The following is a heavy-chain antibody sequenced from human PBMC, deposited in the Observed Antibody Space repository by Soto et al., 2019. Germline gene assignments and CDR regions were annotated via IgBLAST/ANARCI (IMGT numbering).Heavy chain of an antibody. J-gene: IGHJ4*02. D-gene: IGHD3-3*01. Sequence: QVILKESGPTQVKPTQTLTLTCSFSGFSFRTSVLGLGWIRQPPGKALEWLAPMYWDEDRRYSPSLKYKFTITKDTCKSQVVLTLTNVDTADTGTYYCAQSWGGYGVVTPFTHWGTGIPLNVSS. CDR2: MYWDEDR. CDR3: AQSWGGYGVVTPFTH. CDR1: GFSFRTSVLG. V-gene: IGHV2-5*02.